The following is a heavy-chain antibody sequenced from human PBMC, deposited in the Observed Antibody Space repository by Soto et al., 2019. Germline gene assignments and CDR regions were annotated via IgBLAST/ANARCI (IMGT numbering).Heavy chain of an antibody. V-gene: IGHV4-39*01. CDR1: GGSISSSSYY. CDR2: IYYSGRT. Sequence: SETLSLTCTVSGGSISSSSYYWGWIRQPPGKGLEWIGSIYYSGRTYYNPSLESRVTISVDTSKNQFSLKLSSVAAADTAVYYCARPQLWSQVGFDPWGQGTLVTVSS. J-gene: IGHJ5*02. CDR3: ARPQLWSQVGFDP. D-gene: IGHD5-18*01.